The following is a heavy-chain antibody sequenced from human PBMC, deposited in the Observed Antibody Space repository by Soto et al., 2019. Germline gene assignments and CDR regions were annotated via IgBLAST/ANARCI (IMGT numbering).Heavy chain of an antibody. J-gene: IGHJ6*03. D-gene: IGHD4-17*01. CDR3: AGGGIMYGDYRSMDV. CDR1: GFTFSSYN. CDR2: LSSSSSYI. Sequence: EVQLVESGGGLVKPGGSLRLSCAASGFTFSSYNMNWVRQAPGKGLEWVSSLSSSSSYIYYADSVKGRFTISRDNAKNSLYLQMNSPRAEDPAVYYCAGGGIMYGDYRSMDVWGKGTTVTVSS. V-gene: IGHV3-21*01.